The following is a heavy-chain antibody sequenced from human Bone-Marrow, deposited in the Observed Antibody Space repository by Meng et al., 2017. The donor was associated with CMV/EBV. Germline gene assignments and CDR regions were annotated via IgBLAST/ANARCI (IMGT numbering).Heavy chain of an antibody. CDR1: GGTFSSYT. Sequence: SLKVSCKASGGTFSSYTISWVRQAPGQGLEWMGRIIPILGIANYAQKFQGRVTITADKSTSTAYMELSSRRSEDTAVYYCARGPPSTRLLPAAIDYYYYGMDVWGQGPTVTVSS. V-gene: IGHV1-69*02. CDR3: ARGPPSTRLLPAAIDYYYYGMDV. CDR2: IIPILGIA. D-gene: IGHD2-2*01. J-gene: IGHJ6*02.